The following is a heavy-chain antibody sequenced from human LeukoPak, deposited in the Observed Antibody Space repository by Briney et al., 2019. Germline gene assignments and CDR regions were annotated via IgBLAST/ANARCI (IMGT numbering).Heavy chain of an antibody. CDR3: AKETPSAYYYDSSGFYP. V-gene: IGHV3-30*02. CDR1: GFTFSSYG. J-gene: IGHJ5*02. D-gene: IGHD3-22*01. Sequence: GGSLRLSCAASGFTFSSYGMHWVRQAPGKGLEWVAFIRYDGSNKYYADSVKGRFTISRDNSKNTLYLQMNSLRAEDTAVYYCAKETPSAYYYDSSGFYPWGQGTLVTVSS. CDR2: IRYDGSNK.